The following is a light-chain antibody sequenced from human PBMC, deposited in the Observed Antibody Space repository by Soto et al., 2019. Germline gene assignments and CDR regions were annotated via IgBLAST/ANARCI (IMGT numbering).Light chain of an antibody. J-gene: IGKJ1*01. V-gene: IGKV3-15*01. CDR3: QQYNNWPPWT. Sequence: RVILSCRASQSVSSNLVWYQQKPGQAPRVLIYGASTRATGIPARFSGSGSGTEFTLTISSLQSEDFAVYYCQQYNNWPPWTFGQGTKVDI. CDR2: GAS. CDR1: QSVSSN.